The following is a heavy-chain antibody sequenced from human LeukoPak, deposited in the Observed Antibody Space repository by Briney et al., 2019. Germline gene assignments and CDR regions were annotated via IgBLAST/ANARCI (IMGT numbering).Heavy chain of an antibody. D-gene: IGHD5-18*01. Sequence: GGSLRLSCAASGFTFSSYWMSWVRQAPGKGLEWVANIKQDGSEKYYVDSVKGRFTISRDNAKNSLYLQMNSLRAEDTAVYYCARVETAMVRVAYYGMDVWGQGTTVTVSS. V-gene: IGHV3-7*01. CDR3: ARVETAMVRVAYYGMDV. CDR1: GFTFSSYW. J-gene: IGHJ6*02. CDR2: IKQDGSEK.